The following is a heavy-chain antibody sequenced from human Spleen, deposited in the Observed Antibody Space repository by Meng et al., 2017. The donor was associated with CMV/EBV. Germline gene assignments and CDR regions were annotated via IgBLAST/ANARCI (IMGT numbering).Heavy chain of an antibody. CDR2: ISYNGGNK. CDR1: GFTFSSYA. D-gene: IGHD2/OR15-2a*01. CDR3: AKLESPIVYEKIFDI. J-gene: IGHJ3*02. Sequence: GESLKISCAASGFTFSSYAMHWVRQAPGKGLEWVTVISYNGGNKYYADSVKGQFTVSRDNSKNTLYLQMNSLRTEDTAVYYCAKLESPIVYEKIFDIWGQGTMVTVSS. V-gene: IGHV3-30-3*02.